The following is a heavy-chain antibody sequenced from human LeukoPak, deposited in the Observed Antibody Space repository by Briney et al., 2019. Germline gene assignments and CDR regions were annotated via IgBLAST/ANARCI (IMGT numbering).Heavy chain of an antibody. CDR2: ISAYNGNT. CDR1: GYTFTSYG. Sequence: ASVKVSCKASGYTFTSYGISWVRQAPGQGLEWMGWISAYNGNTNYAQKLQGRVTMTTDTSTGTAYIELRSLRADDTAVYYCARGGEYCSSTSCNTKEDYWGQGTLVTVSS. D-gene: IGHD2-2*02. V-gene: IGHV1-18*01. J-gene: IGHJ4*02. CDR3: ARGGEYCSSTSCNTKEDY.